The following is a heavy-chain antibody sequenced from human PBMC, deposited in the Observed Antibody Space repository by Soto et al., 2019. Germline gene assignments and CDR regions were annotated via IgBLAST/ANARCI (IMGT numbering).Heavy chain of an antibody. J-gene: IGHJ4*02. Sequence: ASVKVSCKASGYTFTSYDINWVRQATGQGLEWMGWMNPNSGNTGYAQKFQGRVTMTRNTSISTAYMELSSLRSEDTAVYYCARCTSPADGYFDWLLCEGGLDYWGQGTLVTVSS. CDR3: ARCTSPADGYFDWLLCEGGLDY. CDR1: GYTFTSYD. D-gene: IGHD3-9*01. V-gene: IGHV1-8*01. CDR2: MNPNSGNT.